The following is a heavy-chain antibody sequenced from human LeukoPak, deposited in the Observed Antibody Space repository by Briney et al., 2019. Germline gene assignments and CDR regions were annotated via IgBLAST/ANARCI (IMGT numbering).Heavy chain of an antibody. CDR3: AKGAYDYIEIAYFDY. J-gene: IGHJ4*02. CDR2: IIGSSGST. D-gene: IGHD5-12*01. CDR1: GFSFNNYA. V-gene: IGHV3-23*01. Sequence: GGSLRLSCVASGFSFNNYAMNWVRQAPGKGQEWVSLIIGSSGSTFYADSVKGRFTISRDKSKNTLYLQMNSLRAEDTAVYYCAKGAYDYIEIAYFDYWGQGSLVTVSS.